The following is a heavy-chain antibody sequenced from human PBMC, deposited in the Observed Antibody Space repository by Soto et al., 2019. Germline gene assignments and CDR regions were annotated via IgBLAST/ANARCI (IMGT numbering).Heavy chain of an antibody. CDR3: VRDWGGGATRPSRFDN. D-gene: IGHD3-16*01. Sequence: DVRLVESGGGLAQPGRSLRLSCAASGFIFDDFAMHWVRQPPGKGLEWVASISWNSDKVGYVDSVKGRFTISRDNSKNSLYLQMNRLRHEDAALYYWVRDWGGGATRPSRFDNWGQGTQVIVSS. J-gene: IGHJ4*02. CDR1: GFIFDDFA. V-gene: IGHV3-9*01. CDR2: ISWNSDKV.